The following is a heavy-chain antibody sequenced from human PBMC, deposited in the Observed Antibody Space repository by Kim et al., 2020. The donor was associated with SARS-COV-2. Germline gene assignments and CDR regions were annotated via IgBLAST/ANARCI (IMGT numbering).Heavy chain of an antibody. J-gene: IGHJ4*02. V-gene: IGHV1-2*02. D-gene: IGHD6-13*01. CDR3: SRTEPGIAAAGQEFDY. Sequence: KFQGRVTMTRDTSISTAYMELSRLRSDDTAVYYCSRTEPGIAAAGQEFDYWGQGTLVTVSS.